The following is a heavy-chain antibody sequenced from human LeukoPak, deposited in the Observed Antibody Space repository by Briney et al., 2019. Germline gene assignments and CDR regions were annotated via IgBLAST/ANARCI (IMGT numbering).Heavy chain of an antibody. CDR2: IYYSGST. J-gene: IGHJ3*02. Sequence: PSETLSLTCTVSGGSISSSSYYWGWIRQPPGKGLEWIGSIYYSGSTYYNPSLKSRVTISVDTSKNQFSLKLSSVTAADTAVYYCARQGVRAPIWGQGTMVTVSS. CDR3: ARQGVRAPI. V-gene: IGHV4-39*01. D-gene: IGHD1-1*01. CDR1: GGSISSSSYY.